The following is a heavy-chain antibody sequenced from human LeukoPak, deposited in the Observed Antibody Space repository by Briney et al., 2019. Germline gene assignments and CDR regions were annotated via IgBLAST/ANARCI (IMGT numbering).Heavy chain of an antibody. CDR2: IKQDGSEK. Sequence: GGSLRLSCAASGFTFSSYWMSWVRQAPGKGLELVANIKQDGSEKYYVDSVKGRFTISRDSAQNSLYLQMNSLRAEDTAVYYCARDLRNYDILTGFYYYYGMDVWGQGTTVTISS. V-gene: IGHV3-7*04. D-gene: IGHD3-9*01. CDR3: ARDLRNYDILTGFYYYYGMDV. CDR1: GFTFSSYW. J-gene: IGHJ6*02.